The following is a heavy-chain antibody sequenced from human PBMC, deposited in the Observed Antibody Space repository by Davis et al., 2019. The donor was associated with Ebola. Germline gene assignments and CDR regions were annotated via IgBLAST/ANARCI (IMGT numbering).Heavy chain of an antibody. V-gene: IGHV1-69*13. Sequence: SVKVSCKASGGTFSSYAISWVRQAPGQGLEWMGGIIPIFGTANYAQKFQGRVTITADESTSTAYMELSSLRSEDTAVYYWARARRVAARDMDVWGQGTTVTVSS. CDR1: GGTFSSYA. D-gene: IGHD6-6*01. CDR3: ARARRVAARDMDV. J-gene: IGHJ6*02. CDR2: IIPIFGTA.